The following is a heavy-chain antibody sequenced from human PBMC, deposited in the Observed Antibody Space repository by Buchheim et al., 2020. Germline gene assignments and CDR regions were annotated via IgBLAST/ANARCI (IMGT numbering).Heavy chain of an antibody. CDR1: GYTFTSYD. J-gene: IGHJ6*03. D-gene: IGHD2-2*01. V-gene: IGHV1-8*01. Sequence: QVQLVQSGAEVKKPGASVKVSCKASGYTFTSYDINWVRQATGQGLEWMGWMNPNSGNTGYAQKFQGRVTMTRNNSISTAYMELSSLRSEDTAVYYCARAIRGRCSSTSCRSYYYYYYMDVWGKGTT. CDR3: ARAIRGRCSSTSCRSYYYYYYMDV. CDR2: MNPNSGNT.